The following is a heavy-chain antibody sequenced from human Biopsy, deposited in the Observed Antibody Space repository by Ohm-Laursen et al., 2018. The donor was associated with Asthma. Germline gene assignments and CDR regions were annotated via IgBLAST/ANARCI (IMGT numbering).Heavy chain of an antibody. V-gene: IGHV1-69*13. Sequence: SVKVSCNAPGGTFSNFAISWVRQAPGQGLEWLGGVMTVFGTTNYAQKFQGRVTITADESTSTAYMEVASLRSEDTAIYYCARCQVGYSSGWSLLLKKIYYSGMDVWGQGTAVTVSS. J-gene: IGHJ6*02. CDR1: GGTFSNFA. CDR2: VMTVFGTT. CDR3: ARCQVGYSSGWSLLLKKIYYSGMDV. D-gene: IGHD6-19*01.